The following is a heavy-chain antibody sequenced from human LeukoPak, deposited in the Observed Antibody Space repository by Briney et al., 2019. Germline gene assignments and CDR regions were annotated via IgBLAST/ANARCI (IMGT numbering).Heavy chain of an antibody. V-gene: IGHV4-39*01. CDR2: IYYSGST. D-gene: IGHD6-13*01. J-gene: IGHJ5*02. CDR1: RGSNTGISSY. Sequence: PSETLSLTCTVSRGSNTGISSYWGWIRQPPGKGLEWIGSIYYSGSTSYNPSLKSRVTISVDTSKNQFSLRLSSVTAADTAVYYCARNQSGIPLTGTRKHNRFDPWGQGTLVTVSS. CDR3: ARNQSGIPLTGTRKHNRFDP.